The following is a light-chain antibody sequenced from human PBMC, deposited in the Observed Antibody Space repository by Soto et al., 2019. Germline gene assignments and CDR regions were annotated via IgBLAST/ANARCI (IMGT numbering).Light chain of an antibody. Sequence: EIVMTQSPATLSVSPGELATLSCRASQSVSRNLAWYQQKPGQAPRLLIYGASTRATGIPARFSGSGSGTEFTLTISSLQSEDFAVYYCQQYNNWPRTFGQGTKVEIK. J-gene: IGKJ1*01. V-gene: IGKV3-15*01. CDR2: GAS. CDR1: QSVSRN. CDR3: QQYNNWPRT.